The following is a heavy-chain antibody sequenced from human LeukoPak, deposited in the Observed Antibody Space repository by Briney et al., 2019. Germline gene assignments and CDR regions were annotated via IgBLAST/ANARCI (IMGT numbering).Heavy chain of an antibody. CDR3: AKARGSTGALVSFDY. V-gene: IGHV3-33*06. Sequence: PGGALMLCFSASGFRSSVYVMHWGRQAPGKGLEWVGVIWYYRTIQYDAHAVSDQFTSSIDNSENTRDLQTNSRRAGHTVVCYCAKARGSTGALVSFDYWGQGTLVTVSS. CDR1: GFRSSVYV. D-gene: IGHD2-8*02. J-gene: IGHJ4*02. CDR2: IWYYRTIQ.